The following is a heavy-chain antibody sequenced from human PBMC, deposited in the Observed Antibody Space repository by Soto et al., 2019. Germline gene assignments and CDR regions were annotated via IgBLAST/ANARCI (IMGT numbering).Heavy chain of an antibody. CDR1: GGSISSYY. J-gene: IGHJ6*03. V-gene: IGHV4-59*01. Sequence: PSETLSLTCTVSGGSISSYYWIWIRQPPGKGLEWIGYIYYSGSTNYNPSLKSRVTISVDTSKNQFSLKLSSVTAADTAVYYCARGGAAARPNYYYYYMDVWGKGTTVTVSS. CDR3: ARGGAAARPNYYYYYMDV. D-gene: IGHD6-13*01. CDR2: IYYSGST.